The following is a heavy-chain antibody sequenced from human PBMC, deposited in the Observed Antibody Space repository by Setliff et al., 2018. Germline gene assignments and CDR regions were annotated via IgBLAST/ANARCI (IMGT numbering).Heavy chain of an antibody. CDR2: INHSGSS. Sequence: SETLSLTCAVYGGSFSGYYWTWIRQPPGKGLEWIGEINHSGSSNYNPSLRRRVAISVDKSKNQFSLKLSSVTAADTAVYYCARALLWFGEGMDVWGKGTTVTVS. J-gene: IGHJ6*03. CDR1: GGSFSGYY. V-gene: IGHV4-34*01. CDR3: ARALLWFGEGMDV. D-gene: IGHD3-10*01.